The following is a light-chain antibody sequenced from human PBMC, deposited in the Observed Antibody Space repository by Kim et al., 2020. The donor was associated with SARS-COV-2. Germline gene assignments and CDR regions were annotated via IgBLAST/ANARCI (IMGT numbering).Light chain of an antibody. CDR3: ETWDSKPWV. V-gene: IGLV4-60*03. Sequence: QLVLTQSSSASASLGSSVKLTCTLSSGHSCYIIAWHQQQPGKAPRYLMKLEGSGSYNRGSGVPDRFSGSSSGADRSLTISNLQSDDEADYYCETWDSKPWVFGGGTQLTVL. J-gene: IGLJ3*02. CDR2: LEGSGSY. CDR1: SGHSCYI.